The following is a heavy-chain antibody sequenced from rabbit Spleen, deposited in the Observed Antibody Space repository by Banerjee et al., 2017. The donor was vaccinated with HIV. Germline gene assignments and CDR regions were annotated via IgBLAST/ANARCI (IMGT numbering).Heavy chain of an antibody. CDR1: GFSFSNSDY. CDR2: IKTNNDVT. D-gene: IGHD1-1*01. J-gene: IGHJ4*01. V-gene: IGHV1S40*01. Sequence: QSLEESGGDLVKPGASLTLTCTASGFSFSNSDYMCWVRQAPGKGLEWIGCIKTNNDVTYYASWAKGRFTISKTSSTTVTLQVTSLTAADTATYFCTRDDGSGHYIDGYFNLWGPGTLVTVS. CDR3: TRDDGSGHYIDGYFNL.